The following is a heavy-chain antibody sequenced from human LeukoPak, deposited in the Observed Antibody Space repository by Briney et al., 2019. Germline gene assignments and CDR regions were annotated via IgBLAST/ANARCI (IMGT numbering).Heavy chain of an antibody. CDR1: GFAFSTYS. CDR2: ITGDGSTA. J-gene: IGHJ4*02. CDR3: ASDVGIGG. D-gene: IGHD2-15*01. Sequence: GSLSLSCAVSGFAFSTYSMRLVRQAPGKGLVWVSRITGDGSTATYADSVKGRFTISRDNAKNTLYLQMNNLRAHDTALYFCASDVGIGGWGQGTLVTGAS. V-gene: IGHV3-74*01.